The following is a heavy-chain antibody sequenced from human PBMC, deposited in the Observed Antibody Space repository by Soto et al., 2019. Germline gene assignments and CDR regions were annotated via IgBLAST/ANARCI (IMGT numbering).Heavy chain of an antibody. Sequence: ASVEVSCKACGGSFYSYYMHWVRQAPGQGLEWMGIINPSGGSTSYAQKFQGRVTMTRDTSTSTVYMELSSLRSEDTAVYYCASEYSSSSAYYGMDVWGQGTTVTVSS. V-gene: IGHV1-46*02. CDR3: ASEYSSSSAYYGMDV. CDR1: GGSFYSYY. D-gene: IGHD6-6*01. CDR2: INPSGGST. J-gene: IGHJ6*02.